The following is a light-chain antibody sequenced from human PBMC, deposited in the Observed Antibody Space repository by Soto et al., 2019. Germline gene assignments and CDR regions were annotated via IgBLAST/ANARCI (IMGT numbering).Light chain of an antibody. V-gene: IGKV3-11*01. CDR3: QQYGSSFVT. J-gene: IGKJ1*01. Sequence: ETVLTQSPATLSLSPGERATLSCRASRSISTYLAWYQQKPGQAPRLLIYNASNRATGIPARFSGSGSGTDFTLTISRLEPEDFAVYYCQQYGSSFVTFGQGTKVDI. CDR1: RSISTY. CDR2: NAS.